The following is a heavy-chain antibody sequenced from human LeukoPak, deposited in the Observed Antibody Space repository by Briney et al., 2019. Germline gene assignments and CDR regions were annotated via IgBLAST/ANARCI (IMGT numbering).Heavy chain of an antibody. J-gene: IGHJ4*02. CDR3: AKAEGYDILPGLDY. D-gene: IGHD3-9*01. V-gene: IGHV3-23*01. CDR2: SGASGGST. Sequence: GGSLRLSCATSGVTFCRYAMGCVPEAPGKGVEGGSGSGASGGSTNYADSVKGRFTISRENSKNTLYLQMNSLRTEDTAVYYCAKAEGYDILPGLDYWGQGTLVTVSS. CDR1: GVTFCRYA.